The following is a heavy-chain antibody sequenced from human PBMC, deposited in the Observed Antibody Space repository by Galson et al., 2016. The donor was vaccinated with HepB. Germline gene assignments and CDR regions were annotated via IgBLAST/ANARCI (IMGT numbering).Heavy chain of an antibody. CDR2: ISGSGSIT. Sequence: SLRLSCAASGFTFASYAMSWVRQAPGKGLEWVSTISGSGSITYYADSVKGRFPISRDNSKNTVYLQMRTRRVEDTAIYYLAKVQRSGTYSNGRGFGPASDNWGQGTLVTVSS. V-gene: IGHV3-23*01. D-gene: IGHD3-10*01. J-gene: IGHJ4*02. CDR1: GFTFASYA. CDR3: AKVQRSGTYSNGRGFGPASDN.